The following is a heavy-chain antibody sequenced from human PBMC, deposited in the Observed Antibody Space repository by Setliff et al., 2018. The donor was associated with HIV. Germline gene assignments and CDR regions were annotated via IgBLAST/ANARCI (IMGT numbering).Heavy chain of an antibody. D-gene: IGHD3-9*01. CDR1: GGSMSSSSYY. Sequence: PSETLSLTCTVSGGSMSSSSYYWGWIRQTPDKGLEWIGIIYYSGATYYNPSLKTRVTISVDTSKNQFSLKLSSVTAADTAVYFCARGYYDILTGYYSSGIWDYWGQGTLVTVSS. CDR2: IYYSGAT. J-gene: IGHJ4*02. V-gene: IGHV4-39*07. CDR3: ARGYYDILTGYYSSGIWDY.